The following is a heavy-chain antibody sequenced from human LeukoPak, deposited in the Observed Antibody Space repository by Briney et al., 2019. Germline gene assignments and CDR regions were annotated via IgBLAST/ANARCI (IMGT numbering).Heavy chain of an antibody. CDR1: GFTFSSYA. CDR2: ISYDGSNK. CDR3: ARDPGPLRDGYNFEDPFDY. Sequence: GGSLRLSCAAPGFTFSSYAMHWVRQAPGKGLEWVAVISYDGSNKYYADSVKGRFTISRDNSKNTLYLQMNSLGAEDTAVYYCARDPGPLRDGYNFEDPFDYWGQGTLVTVSS. D-gene: IGHD5-24*01. J-gene: IGHJ4*02. V-gene: IGHV3-30-3*01.